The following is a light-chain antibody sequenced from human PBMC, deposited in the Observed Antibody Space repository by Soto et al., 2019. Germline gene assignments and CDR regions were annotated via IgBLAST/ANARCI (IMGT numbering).Light chain of an antibody. CDR3: QQRGA. CDR2: DAS. CDR1: QSISG. Sequence: EVVLTQSPATLSLSPGERATLSCRSSQSISGLAWYQQKPGQAPRLLIYDASNRATDIPARFSGSGSGTDFTLTISSLEPEDYAVYCCQQRGAFGQGTKVEIK. J-gene: IGKJ2*01. V-gene: IGKV3-11*01.